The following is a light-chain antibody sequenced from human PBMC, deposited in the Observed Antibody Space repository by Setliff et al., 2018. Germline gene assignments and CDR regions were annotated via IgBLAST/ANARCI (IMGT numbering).Light chain of an antibody. Sequence: QSVLTQPASVSGSPGQSITISCTGTNSDVGGFNFVSWYQQHPGKAPKFIIYDVNYRPSGVSHRFSGSKSGNTASLTISGLQAEDEADYYCTSYTSTSALVIFGGGTKVTVL. CDR3: TSYTSTSALVI. V-gene: IGLV2-14*03. J-gene: IGLJ2*01. CDR1: NSDVGGFNF. CDR2: DVN.